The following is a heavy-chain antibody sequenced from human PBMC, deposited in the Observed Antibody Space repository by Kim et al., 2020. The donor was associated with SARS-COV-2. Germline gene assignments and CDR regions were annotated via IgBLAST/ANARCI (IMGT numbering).Heavy chain of an antibody. J-gene: IGHJ5*02. CDR3: AREGYSYGYRWFDP. CDR2: IYYSGST. CDR1: GGSISSYY. V-gene: IGHV4-59*13. Sequence: SETLSLTCTVSGGSISSYYWSWIRQPPGKGLEWIGYIYYSGSTNYNPSLKSRVTISVDTSKNQFSLKLSSVTAAYTAVYYCAREGYSYGYRWFDPWGQGTLVTVSS. D-gene: IGHD5-18*01.